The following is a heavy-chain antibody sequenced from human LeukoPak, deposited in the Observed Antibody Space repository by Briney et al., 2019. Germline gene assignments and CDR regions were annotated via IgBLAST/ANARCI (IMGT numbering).Heavy chain of an antibody. Sequence: SETLSLTCSVSGGSMSTYYWSWIRQPPGKGLEWIGYIYHSGNTHYNPSLKSRVTISVDTPKNQFSLMVRSVSAADTAVYYCARGGPALYFYYMDVWGKGTTVTISS. D-gene: IGHD3-3*02. V-gene: IGHV4-59*01. CDR1: GGSMSTYY. CDR3: ARGGPALYFYYMDV. CDR2: IYHSGNT. J-gene: IGHJ6*03.